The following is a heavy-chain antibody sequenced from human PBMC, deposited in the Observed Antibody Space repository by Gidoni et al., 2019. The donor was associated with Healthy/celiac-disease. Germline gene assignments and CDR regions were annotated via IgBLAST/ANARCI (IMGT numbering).Heavy chain of an antibody. D-gene: IGHD3-10*01. J-gene: IGHJ5*02. Sequence: YYADSVKGRFTISRDNSKNTLYLQMNSLRAEDTAVYYCARDFGDYVDGNWFDPWGQGTLVTVSS. CDR3: ARDFGDYVDGNWFDP. V-gene: IGHV3-33*01.